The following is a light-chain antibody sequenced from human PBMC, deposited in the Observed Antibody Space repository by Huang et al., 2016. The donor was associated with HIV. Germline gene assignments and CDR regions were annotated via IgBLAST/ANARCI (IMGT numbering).Light chain of an antibody. CDR2: QPS. Sequence: DIQMTQSPSTLSASVGDRVTIICRASQSVRSWLAWYQQKPGKAPKLLIYQPSTLQNGVPSRFSGSGSVTEFTLTISSLQPDDCATYYCQQYSSYIQWTFGQGTKVEI. V-gene: IGKV1-5*03. CDR1: QSVRSW. CDR3: QQYSSYIQWT. J-gene: IGKJ1*01.